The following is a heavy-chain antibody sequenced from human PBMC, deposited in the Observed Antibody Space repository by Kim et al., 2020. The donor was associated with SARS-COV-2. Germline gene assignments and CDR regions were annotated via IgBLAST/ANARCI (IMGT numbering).Heavy chain of an antibody. Sequence: GGSLRLSCAASGFTFSSYAMSWVRTAPGKGLEWVSTITPGAGVTYYAESVKGRFTISRDNSKNTLYLQMNSLRAEDMAVYYCAKIGIPSGGRSFDLWGQGTMVTLSS. CDR2: ITPGAGVT. CDR3: AKIGIPSGGRSFDL. CDR1: GFTFSSYA. V-gene: IGHV3-23*01. D-gene: IGHD5-18*01. J-gene: IGHJ3*01.